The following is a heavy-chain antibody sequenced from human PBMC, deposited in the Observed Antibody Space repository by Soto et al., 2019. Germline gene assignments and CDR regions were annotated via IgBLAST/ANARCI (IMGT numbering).Heavy chain of an antibody. D-gene: IGHD3-10*01. Sequence: ASVKVSCKASGYTFTSYGISWVRQAPGQGLEWMGWISAYNGNTNYAQKLQGRVTMTTDTSTSTAYMELRSLRSDDTAVYYCARGVEGLLWFGELTGPFDYWRQGTLVTVSS. CDR2: ISAYNGNT. CDR3: ARGVEGLLWFGELTGPFDY. CDR1: GYTFTSYG. V-gene: IGHV1-18*01. J-gene: IGHJ4*02.